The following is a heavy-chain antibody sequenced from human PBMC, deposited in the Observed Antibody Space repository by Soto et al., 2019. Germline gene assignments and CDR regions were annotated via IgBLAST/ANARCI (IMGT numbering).Heavy chain of an antibody. CDR2: IKQDGSEK. J-gene: IGHJ4*02. V-gene: IGHV3-7*01. D-gene: IGHD4-17*01. Sequence: GSALRLSCADPGFTFSSNWMSWVRQAPGKGLEWVANIKQDGSEKYYVDSVKGRFTISRDNAKNSLYLQMNSLRAEDTAVYYCATQDYGGNNFDYWGQGTLVTVSS. CDR1: GFTFSSNW. CDR3: ATQDYGGNNFDY.